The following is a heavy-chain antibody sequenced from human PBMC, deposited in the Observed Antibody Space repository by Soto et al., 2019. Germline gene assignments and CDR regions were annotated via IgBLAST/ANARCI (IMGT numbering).Heavy chain of an antibody. CDR3: ARGSEPAYSSSYVNGDY. J-gene: IGHJ4*02. CDR2: INAGNGNT. Sequence: QVQHVQSGAEVKKPGASVKLSCKTSGYLFTSYAIHWVRQAPGQRPERMGWINAGNGNTRYAQNFQGRVTITRDTAASTAYREMSGLRFEDTAVYYCARGSEPAYSSSYVNGDYWGRGTLVTVSS. D-gene: IGHD4-4*01. V-gene: IGHV1-3*01. CDR1: GYLFTSYA.